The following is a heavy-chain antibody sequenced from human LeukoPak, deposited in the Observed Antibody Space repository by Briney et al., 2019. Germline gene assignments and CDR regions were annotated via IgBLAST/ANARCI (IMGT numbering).Heavy chain of an antibody. CDR2: ISGSGGST. V-gene: IGHV3-23*01. CDR3: ARDGDDYVWGSYRYTHNNFDY. CDR1: GFTFSSYA. J-gene: IGHJ4*02. Sequence: PGGSLRLSCAASGFTFSSYAMSWVRQAPGKGLEWVSAISGSGGSTYYADSVKGRFTISRDNSKNTLYLQMNSLRAEDTAVYYCARDGDDYVWGSYRYTHNNFDYWGQGTLVTVSS. D-gene: IGHD3-16*02.